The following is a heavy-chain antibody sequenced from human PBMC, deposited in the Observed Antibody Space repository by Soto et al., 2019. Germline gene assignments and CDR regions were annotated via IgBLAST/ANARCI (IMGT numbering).Heavy chain of an antibody. CDR2: VYHSEKT. J-gene: IGHJ2*01. D-gene: IGHD2-8*01. V-gene: IGHV4-59*08. CDR3: ARPKGVAPAVWYFDL. CDR1: GDYVTSHY. Sequence: QVQLQESGPGLVKPSETLSLTCTVSGDYVTSHYWSWIRQPPGKGLEWIGYVYHSEKTDSSPSLQSRVTISVDTSKNQISLSLTSVTAADTAIYYCARPKGVAPAVWYFDLWGRGTLVTVSS.